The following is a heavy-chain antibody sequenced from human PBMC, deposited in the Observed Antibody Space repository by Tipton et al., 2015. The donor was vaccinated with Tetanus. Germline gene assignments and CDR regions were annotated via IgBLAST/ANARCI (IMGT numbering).Heavy chain of an antibody. Sequence: LRLSCTVSGASISSGGYYWGWIRQHPGKGLEWIGHISYNGRASYNPSLKSRPTISLDTSKKQFSLRLRSVAAADTAVYYCARGGRDAYNNPLGAFDVWGRGTTVTVSS. V-gene: IGHV4-31*02. CDR1: GASISSGGYY. D-gene: IGHD5-24*01. CDR3: ARGGRDAYNNPLGAFDV. J-gene: IGHJ3*01. CDR2: ISYNGRA.